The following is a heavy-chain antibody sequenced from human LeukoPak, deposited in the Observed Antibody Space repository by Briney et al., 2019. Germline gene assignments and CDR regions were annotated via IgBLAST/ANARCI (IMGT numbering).Heavy chain of an antibody. D-gene: IGHD6-19*01. Sequence: ASVKVSCKASGYTFTGYYMHWVRQAPGQGLEWMGIINSSGGTTSYAQKFQGRVTMTRDTSTSTVYMDPSSLRSEDTAVYYCARGGWYYFDYWGQGTLVTVSS. CDR3: ARGGWYYFDY. CDR1: GYTFTGYY. J-gene: IGHJ4*02. V-gene: IGHV1-46*01. CDR2: INSSGGTT.